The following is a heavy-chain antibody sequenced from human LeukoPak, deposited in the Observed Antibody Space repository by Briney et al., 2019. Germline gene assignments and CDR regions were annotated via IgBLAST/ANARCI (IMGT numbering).Heavy chain of an antibody. CDR3: ARNYYDSSAYYYFDY. J-gene: IGHJ4*02. V-gene: IGHV3-66*01. Sequence: PRGSLRLSSRASGFTVSSSYMNWVRQAPGKGLEWVSLIYSGGGTYYADSVKGRFTISRDNSKNTLYLQMNSLRAEDTAVYYCARNYYDSSAYYYFDYWGQGTLVTVSS. D-gene: IGHD3-22*01. CDR2: IYSGGGT. CDR1: GFTVSSSY.